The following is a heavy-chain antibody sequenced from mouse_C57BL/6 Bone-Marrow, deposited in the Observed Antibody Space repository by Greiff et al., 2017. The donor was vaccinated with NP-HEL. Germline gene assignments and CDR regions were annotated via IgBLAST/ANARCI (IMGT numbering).Heavy chain of an antibody. D-gene: IGHD1-1*01. V-gene: IGHV5-16*01. CDR3: AREYYGSSYLPWYFDV. CDR1: GFTFSDYY. Sequence: EVMLVESEGGLVQPGSSMKLSCTASGFTFSDYYMAWVRQVPEKGLEWVANINYDGSSTYYLDSLKSRFIISRDNAKNILYLQMSSLKSEDTATYYCAREYYGSSYLPWYFDVWGTGTTVTVSS. J-gene: IGHJ1*03. CDR2: INYDGSST.